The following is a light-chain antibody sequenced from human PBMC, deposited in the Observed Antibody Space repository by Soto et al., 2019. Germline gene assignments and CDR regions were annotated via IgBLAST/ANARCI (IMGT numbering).Light chain of an antibody. Sequence: EIVLTQSPGTLSLSPGERVTLSCRASQSVSSSYLAWYQQRPGQAPRLLIYGASSRATGIPDRFSGSGSGTDFTLTISRLEPEDFAVYYWQHYGNSGGTFGQGTKVEIK. J-gene: IGKJ1*01. CDR2: GAS. V-gene: IGKV3-20*01. CDR1: QSVSSSY. CDR3: QHYGNSGGT.